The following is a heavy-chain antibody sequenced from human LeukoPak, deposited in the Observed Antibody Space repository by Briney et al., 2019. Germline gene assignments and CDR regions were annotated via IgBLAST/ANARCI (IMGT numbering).Heavy chain of an antibody. J-gene: IGHJ6*02. D-gene: IGHD2-15*01. CDR3: ARDFEDVDYYYGMDV. Sequence: ASVKVSCRASGGALNSYGISWVRQAPGQGLEWMGGIIPISGTTNYAQRFQDRISIIADESTSTVYMDLSSLRSEDTAIYYCARDFEDVDYYYGMDVWGQGTTVTVSS. CDR1: GGALNSYG. V-gene: IGHV1-69*13. CDR2: IIPISGTT.